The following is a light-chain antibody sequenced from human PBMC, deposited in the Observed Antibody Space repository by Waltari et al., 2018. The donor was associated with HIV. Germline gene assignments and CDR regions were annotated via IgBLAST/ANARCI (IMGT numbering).Light chain of an antibody. Sequence: DIVLTQSPGPLSLSPGERATLSCRASQSVSSTYSAWYQQKPGQAPRLLIYSASSRATGIPDRFSGSGSGTDFTLTISRLEPEDFAVYYCQQYGSSWTFGQGTKVESK. CDR3: QQYGSSWT. J-gene: IGKJ1*01. V-gene: IGKV3-20*01. CDR1: QSVSSTY. CDR2: SAS.